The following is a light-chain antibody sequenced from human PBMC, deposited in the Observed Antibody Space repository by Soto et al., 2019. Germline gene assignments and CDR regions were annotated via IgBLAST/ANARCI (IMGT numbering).Light chain of an antibody. CDR1: RAVSNR. Sequence: EILMTQSPDTLSVSPGERVTLSCRASRAVSNRLAWYQHKPGQAPRLLISGASTGATGIPPRFRGSGSGTEFTLTVDTLQSQDIAIYYCQQYDIWPPYTFGQAPKVDIK. J-gene: IGKJ2*01. V-gene: IGKV3-15*01. CDR3: QQYDIWPPYT. CDR2: GAS.